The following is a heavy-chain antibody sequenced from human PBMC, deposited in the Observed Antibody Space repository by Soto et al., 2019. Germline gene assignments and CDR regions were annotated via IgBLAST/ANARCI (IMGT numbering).Heavy chain of an antibody. CDR2: ISSSSSTI. J-gene: IGHJ4*02. Sequence: GGSLRLCCAVSGFTFCSYSMNWVRQAPGKGLEWVSYISSSSSTIYYADSVKGRFTISRDNAKNSLYLQMNSLRAEDTAVYYCARSYYDYMWGSPYYFGYWGQGTLVTVSS. CDR1: GFTFCSYS. V-gene: IGHV3-48*01. CDR3: ARSYYDYMWGSPYYFGY. D-gene: IGHD3-16*01.